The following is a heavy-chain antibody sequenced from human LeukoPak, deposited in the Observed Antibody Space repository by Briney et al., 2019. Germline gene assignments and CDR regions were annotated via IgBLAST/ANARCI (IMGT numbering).Heavy chain of an antibody. CDR1: GGSFSGYY. CDR2: IYYSGST. D-gene: IGHD1-7*01. J-gene: IGHJ3*02. Sequence: SETLSLTCAVYGGSFSGYYWSWIRQPPGKGLEWIGYIYYSGSTNYNPSLKSRVTISVDTSKNQFSLKLSSVTAADTAVYYCARLEGNWNYRGAFDIWGQGTMVTVSS. CDR3: ARLEGNWNYRGAFDI. V-gene: IGHV4-59*08.